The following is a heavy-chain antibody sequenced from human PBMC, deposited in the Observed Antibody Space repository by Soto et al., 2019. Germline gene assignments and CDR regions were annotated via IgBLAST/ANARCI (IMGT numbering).Heavy chain of an antibody. D-gene: IGHD3-22*01. V-gene: IGHV1-24*01. CDR1: GYTLTELS. CDR2: FDPEDGET. CDR3: ATDRLYYYDSSGYFLDY. J-gene: IGHJ4*02. Sequence: ASVKVSCNVSGYTLTELSMHLVRQAPGKGLEWMGGFDPEDGETIYAQKFQGRVTMTEDTSTDTAYMELSSLRSEDTAVYYCATDRLYYYDSSGYFLDYWSQGTLVTVSS.